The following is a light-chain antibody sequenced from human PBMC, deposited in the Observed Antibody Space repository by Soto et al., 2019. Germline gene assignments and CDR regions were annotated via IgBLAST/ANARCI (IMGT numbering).Light chain of an antibody. CDR2: DTS. Sequence: ETVMTQSPGTLSVSLGERAPPSRRASQSVSIHLAWYQQKPGQAPRLLIYDTSTRATGTPARFSGSGSGTDFTLTISSLEPEDFAVYYCQQRSNWPPITFGQGTRLEIK. CDR3: QQRSNWPPIT. CDR1: QSVSIH. V-gene: IGKV3-11*01. J-gene: IGKJ5*01.